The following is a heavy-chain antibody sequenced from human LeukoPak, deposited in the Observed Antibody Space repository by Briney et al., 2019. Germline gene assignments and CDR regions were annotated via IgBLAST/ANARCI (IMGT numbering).Heavy chain of an antibody. CDR2: ISYDGTNK. Sequence: GGSLRLSCAASGFSFSSYPMHWVRQAPGKGLEWVTLISYDGTNKHYADSVKGRFTISRDNSKNTLYLQMNSLRAEDTAVYYCARDLNWNEDYWGQGTLVTVSS. D-gene: IGHD1-20*01. J-gene: IGHJ4*02. CDR3: ARDLNWNEDY. V-gene: IGHV3-30*04. CDR1: GFSFSSYP.